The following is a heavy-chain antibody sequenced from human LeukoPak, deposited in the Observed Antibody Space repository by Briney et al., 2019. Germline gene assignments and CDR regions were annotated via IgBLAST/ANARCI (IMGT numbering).Heavy chain of an antibody. D-gene: IGHD3-9*01. Sequence: SETLSLTCTVSGGSISSGSYYWSWIRQPAGKGMEWIGRIYTSGSTNYNPSLKSRVTISVDTPKNQFSLKLSSVTAADTAVYYCAREHYDILTGYPDYFDYWGQGTLVTVSS. V-gene: IGHV4-61*02. CDR3: AREHYDILTGYPDYFDY. J-gene: IGHJ4*02. CDR1: GGSISSGSYY. CDR2: IYTSGST.